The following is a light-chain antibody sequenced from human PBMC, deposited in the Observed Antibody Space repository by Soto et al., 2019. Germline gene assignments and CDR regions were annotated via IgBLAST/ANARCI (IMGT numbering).Light chain of an antibody. CDR2: ATS. CDR1: QDIRSE. Sequence: AIQMTQSPSSLSASVGDRVTITCRASQDIRSELGWYQQRPGKAPNLLIYATSSLKSGVPSRFSGSGSGTDFTLTISSLQPEDFATYYCLQDNTFPWTFGQGTKVDIK. CDR3: LQDNTFPWT. J-gene: IGKJ1*01. V-gene: IGKV1-6*01.